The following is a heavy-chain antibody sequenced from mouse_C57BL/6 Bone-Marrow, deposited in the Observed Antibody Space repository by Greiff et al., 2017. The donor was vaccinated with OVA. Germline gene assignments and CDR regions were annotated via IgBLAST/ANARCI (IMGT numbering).Heavy chain of an antibody. Sequence: EVQLVESGPGLVKPSQSLSLTCSVTGYSITSGYYWNWIRQFPGNKLEWMGYIGYDGSNNYNPSLKNRISITRDTSKNQFFLKLNSVTTEDTATYYCARDDYDFDYWGQGTTLTVSS. V-gene: IGHV3-6*01. CDR1: GYSITSGYY. J-gene: IGHJ2*01. CDR3: ARDDYDFDY. CDR2: IGYDGSN. D-gene: IGHD2-4*01.